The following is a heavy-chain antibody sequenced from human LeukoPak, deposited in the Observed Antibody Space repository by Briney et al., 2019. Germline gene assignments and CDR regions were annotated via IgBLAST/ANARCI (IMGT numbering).Heavy chain of an antibody. D-gene: IGHD3-22*01. V-gene: IGHV4-59*07. J-gene: IGHJ4*02. CDR3: ARFYYDSSGYYYFDY. CDR2: IYYSGST. Sequence: SDTLSLTCTVSGGSISSYYWSWIRQPPGKGLEWIGYIYYSGSTNYNPSLKSRVTISVDTSKNQFSLKLSSVTAADTAVYYCARFYYDSSGYYYFDYWGQGTLVTVSS. CDR1: GGSISSYY.